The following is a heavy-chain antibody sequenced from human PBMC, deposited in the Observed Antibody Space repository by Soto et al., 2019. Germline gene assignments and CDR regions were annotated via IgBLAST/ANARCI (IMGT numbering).Heavy chain of an antibody. CDR1: GFTFRMYG. D-gene: IGHD6-6*01. CDR3: ASDRVGYSNSLEALDV. CDR2: IWYDGSSK. V-gene: IGHV3-33*01. Sequence: QVQRVESGGKVVQPGTSLRLSCTPSGFTFRMYGMHWVRQAPGKGLEWVARIWYDGSSKYHADAVQGRFTISRDNSKNTLYLEMNSLRVDDTGLYFCASDRVGYSNSLEALDVWGQG. J-gene: IGHJ3*01.